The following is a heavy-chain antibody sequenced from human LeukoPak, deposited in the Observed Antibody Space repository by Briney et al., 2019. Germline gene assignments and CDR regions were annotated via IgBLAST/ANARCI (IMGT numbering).Heavy chain of an antibody. V-gene: IGHV1-2*02. CDR2: INPDSGGT. D-gene: IGHD3-10*01. Sequence: GASVKVPCKASGYTFTGYYIHWVRQAPGQGLEWMAWINPDSGGTNYAQKFQGRVTMTRDTSISTAYMELSRLRSDDTAVYYCARGRLGTWFGELKAWGQGTLVTVSS. CDR3: ARGRLGTWFGELKA. CDR1: GYTFTGYY. J-gene: IGHJ5*02.